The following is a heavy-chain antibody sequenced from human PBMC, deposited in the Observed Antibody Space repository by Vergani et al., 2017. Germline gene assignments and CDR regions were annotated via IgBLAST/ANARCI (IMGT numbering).Heavy chain of an antibody. J-gene: IGHJ4*02. Sequence: QVQLVESGGGVVQRGGSLRLSCAASGFTFSSYGMRWVRQAPGKGLEWVAFIQYDGSNKYYADSVKGRFTLSRDFSKNTLYLQMNSLRTDDTATYYCAKHFRGWGIDYWGQGTQVIVSS. CDR2: IQYDGSNK. D-gene: IGHD3-16*01. CDR3: AKHFRGWGIDY. CDR1: GFTFSSYG. V-gene: IGHV3-30*02.